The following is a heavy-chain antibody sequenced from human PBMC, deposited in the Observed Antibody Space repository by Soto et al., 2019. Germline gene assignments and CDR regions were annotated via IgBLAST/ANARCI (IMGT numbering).Heavy chain of an antibody. CDR1: GGTFSSYA. V-gene: IGHV1-69*13. CDR2: IIPLLNTP. J-gene: IGHJ6*02. CDR3: ARGYCSGGNCYSGMDV. D-gene: IGHD2-15*01. Sequence: GASVKVSCKASGGTFSSYAVSWVRQAPGQGLEWMGVIIPLLNTPKYVQKFQGRVTITADEPTSTAFMELSSLKSEDTAVFDCARGYCSGGNCYSGMDVWGQGTMVTVSS.